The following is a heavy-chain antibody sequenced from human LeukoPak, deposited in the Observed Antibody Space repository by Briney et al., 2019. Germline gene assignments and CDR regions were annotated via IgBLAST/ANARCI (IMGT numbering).Heavy chain of an antibody. Sequence: GGSLRLSCAASGFTFSSYGMHWVRQASGKGLEWVAFIRYDGSNKYYADSVKGRFTISRDNSKNTLYLQMNSLRAEDTAVYYCARDSSTYYDFWSGYYPFNWFDPWGQGTLVTVSS. CDR1: GFTFSSYG. V-gene: IGHV3-30*02. J-gene: IGHJ5*02. D-gene: IGHD3-3*01. CDR2: IRYDGSNK. CDR3: ARDSSTYYDFWSGYYPFNWFDP.